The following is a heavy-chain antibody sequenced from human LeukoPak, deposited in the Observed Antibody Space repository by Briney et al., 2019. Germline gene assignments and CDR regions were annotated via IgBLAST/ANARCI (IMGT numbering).Heavy chain of an antibody. D-gene: IGHD6-13*01. CDR3: ARQGAAAGPDY. Sequence: GESLKISCKGSGYSFTSHWIGWVRQMPGKGLEWTGIVYPGDSDPRYSPSFQGQVTISADKSISTAYLQWSSLKASDTAMYYCARQGAAAGPDYWGQGTLVTVSS. CDR2: VYPGDSDP. V-gene: IGHV5-51*01. J-gene: IGHJ4*02. CDR1: GYSFTSHW.